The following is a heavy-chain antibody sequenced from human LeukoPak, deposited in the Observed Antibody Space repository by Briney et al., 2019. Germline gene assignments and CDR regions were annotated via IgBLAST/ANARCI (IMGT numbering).Heavy chain of an antibody. J-gene: IGHJ4*02. CDR1: GFAFSTYW. CDR2: IKQDGSEK. V-gene: IGHV3-7*01. D-gene: IGHD2-2*01. Sequence: PGGSLRLSCAASGFAFSTYWMNWVRQAPGKGLEWVANIKQDGSEKYYVDSVKGRFTISRDNAKNSLYLQMNSLRAEDTAVYYCARSPVSSTSYYFDYWGQGTLVTVSS. CDR3: ARSPVSSTSYYFDY.